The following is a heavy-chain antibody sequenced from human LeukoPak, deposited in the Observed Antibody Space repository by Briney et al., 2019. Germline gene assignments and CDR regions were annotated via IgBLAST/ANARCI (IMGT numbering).Heavy chain of an antibody. CDR2: IKQDGSEK. CDR1: GFTFSSYW. V-gene: IGHV3-7*01. CDR3: ARGDSPKQLPYYYYYYGMDV. Sequence: GGSLRLSSAASGFTFSSYWMSWVRQAPGKGLEWVANIKQDGSEKYYVDSVKGRFTISRDNAKNSLYLQMNSLRAEDTAVYYCARGDSPKQLPYYYYYYGMDVWGQGTTVTVSS. J-gene: IGHJ6*02. D-gene: IGHD5-24*01.